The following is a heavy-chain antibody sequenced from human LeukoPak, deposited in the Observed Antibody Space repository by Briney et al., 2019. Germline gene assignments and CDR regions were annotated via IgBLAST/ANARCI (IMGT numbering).Heavy chain of an antibody. Sequence: GGSLRLSCAASGFTVSSSYMSWVRQAPGKGLEWVSVIYSGGSTYYADSVKGRFTISRDNSKNTLYLQMNSLRAEDTAVYYCARRPSGSYYYYGMDVWGQGTTVTVSS. CDR3: ARRPSGSYYYYGMDV. D-gene: IGHD1-26*01. CDR2: IYSGGST. J-gene: IGHJ6*02. V-gene: IGHV3-53*01. CDR1: GFTVSSSY.